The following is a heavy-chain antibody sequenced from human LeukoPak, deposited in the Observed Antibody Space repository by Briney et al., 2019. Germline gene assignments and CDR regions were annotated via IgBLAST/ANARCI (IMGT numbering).Heavy chain of an antibody. Sequence: SVKVSCKASGGTFSSYAISWVRQAPGQGLEWMGGIIPIFGTANYAQKFQGRVTITADESTSTAYMELSSLRSEDTAVYYCARDGYCSGGSCYRKGGFDYRGQGTLVTVSS. CDR3: ARDGYCSGGSCYRKGGFDY. CDR2: IIPIFGTA. D-gene: IGHD2-15*01. J-gene: IGHJ4*02. CDR1: GGTFSSYA. V-gene: IGHV1-69*13.